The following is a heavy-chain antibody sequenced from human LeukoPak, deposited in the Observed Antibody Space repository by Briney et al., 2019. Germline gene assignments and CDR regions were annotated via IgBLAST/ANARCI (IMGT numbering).Heavy chain of an antibody. CDR3: ARDVTMDY. Sequence: SSETLSLTCTVSGGSISSYYWSWIRQPPGKGLEWIGCIYYSGSTNYNPSLKSRVTISVDTSKNQFSLKLSSVTAADTAVYYCARDVTMDYWGQGTLVTVSS. V-gene: IGHV4-59*01. D-gene: IGHD1-14*01. J-gene: IGHJ4*02. CDR2: IYYSGST. CDR1: GGSISSYY.